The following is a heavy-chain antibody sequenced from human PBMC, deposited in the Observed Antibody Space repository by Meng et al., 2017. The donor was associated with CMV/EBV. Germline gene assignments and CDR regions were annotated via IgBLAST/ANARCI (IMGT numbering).Heavy chain of an antibody. J-gene: IGHJ6*02. CDR2: ISSSSSYI. Sequence: GGSLRLSCAASGFTFSSYSMNWVRQAPGKGLEWVSSISSSSSYIYYADSVKGRFTISRDNAKNSLYLQMNSLRAEDTAVYYCAREIGTYYACWSGYYSHYYGMDVWGQGTTVTVSS. CDR3: AREIGTYYACWSGYYSHYYGMDV. D-gene: IGHD3-3*01. CDR1: GFTFSSYS. V-gene: IGHV3-21*01.